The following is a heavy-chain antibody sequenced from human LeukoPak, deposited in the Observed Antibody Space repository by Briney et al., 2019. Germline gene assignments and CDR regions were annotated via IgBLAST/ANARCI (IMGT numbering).Heavy chain of an antibody. CDR3: ARWSSGWYFYYGLDV. Sequence: GASVKVSYKASGYTFTNYDINWVRQATGRGLEYMGWMNPNNGNTNYAQKFQGRVTMTTNTSINTAYMELSSLTSEDTAVYYCARWSSGWYFYYGLDVWGQGTTVTVSS. J-gene: IGHJ6*02. CDR1: GYTFTNYD. CDR2: MNPNNGNT. V-gene: IGHV1-8*01. D-gene: IGHD6-19*01.